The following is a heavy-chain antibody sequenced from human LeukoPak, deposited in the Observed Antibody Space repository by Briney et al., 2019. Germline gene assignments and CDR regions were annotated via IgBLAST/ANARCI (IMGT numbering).Heavy chain of an antibody. CDR3: ATAVVTDPYFDS. J-gene: IGHJ4*02. V-gene: IGHV5-51*01. Sequence: GESLKISCQASGYSFSSYYIGWVRQMPGKGLEWMGIIYPGDSDTRYSPSFQGQVTISADKSVSTAYLQWSSLKAPDTAMYYCATAVVTDPYFDSWGQGTLVTVSS. CDR2: IYPGDSDT. D-gene: IGHD4-23*01. CDR1: GYSFSSYY.